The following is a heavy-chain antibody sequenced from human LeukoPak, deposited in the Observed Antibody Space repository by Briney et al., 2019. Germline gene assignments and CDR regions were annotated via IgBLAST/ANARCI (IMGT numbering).Heavy chain of an antibody. CDR2: ISGSADTT. D-gene: IGHD6-19*01. Sequence: PGGSLRLSCAASGFTFSSFAMSWVRQAPGKGLEWVSAISGSADTTYYADSVKGRFTISRDNSKNTLFLQINSLRAEDTAVYYCAKRTVVAGSTYYFDYWGQETLVTVSS. J-gene: IGHJ4*02. CDR1: GFTFSSFA. V-gene: IGHV3-23*01. CDR3: AKRTVVAGSTYYFDY.